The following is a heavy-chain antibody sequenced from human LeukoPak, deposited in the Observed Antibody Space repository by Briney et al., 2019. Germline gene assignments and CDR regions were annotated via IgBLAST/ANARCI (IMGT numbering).Heavy chain of an antibody. D-gene: IGHD1-1*01. Sequence: ASVKVSCKASGYTFTGYYMHWVRQAPGQGLEWMGWINPNSGGTNYAQKFQGKVTMTRDTSISTAYMELSRLRSDDTAVYYCARDGKTIGERLPSRWFDPWGQGTLVTVSS. CDR1: GYTFTGYY. CDR3: ARDGKTIGERLPSRWFDP. CDR2: INPNSGGT. V-gene: IGHV1-2*02. J-gene: IGHJ5*02.